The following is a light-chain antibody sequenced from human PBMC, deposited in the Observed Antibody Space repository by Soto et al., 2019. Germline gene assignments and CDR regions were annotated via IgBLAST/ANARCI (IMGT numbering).Light chain of an antibody. V-gene: IGKV3-20*01. Sequence: ETVLTQSTGTLSLSPGERATLSCRASQTVNNRYVAWYQHKVGQAPRVLIHAASSRTAGIPDRFSGSGSGTEFTLTISRLEPEDFAVYYCQQYGNGPWTFGQGTKVDIK. CDR1: QTVNNRY. J-gene: IGKJ1*01. CDR2: AAS. CDR3: QQYGNGPWT.